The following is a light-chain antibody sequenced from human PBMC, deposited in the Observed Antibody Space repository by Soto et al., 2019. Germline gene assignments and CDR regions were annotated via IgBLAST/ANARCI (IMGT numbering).Light chain of an antibody. J-gene: IGLJ1*01. CDR1: TGAVTSGHY. V-gene: IGLV7-46*01. CDR2: DTS. Sequence: QTVVTQEPSLTVSPGGTVTLTCGSSTGAVTSGHYPYWFQQKPGQATRTLIYDTSNKHSWTPARFSGSLLGGKAALTLSGAQHEDEAEYYCVLSYSGAYVFGTGTKLTVL. CDR3: VLSYSGAYV.